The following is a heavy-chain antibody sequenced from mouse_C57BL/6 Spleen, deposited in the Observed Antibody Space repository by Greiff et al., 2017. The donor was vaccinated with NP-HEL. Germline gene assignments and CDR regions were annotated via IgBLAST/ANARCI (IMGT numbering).Heavy chain of an antibody. D-gene: IGHD1-1*01. V-gene: IGHV1-80*01. Sequence: VKLMESGAELVKPGASVKISCKASGYAFSSYWMNWVKQRPGKGLEWIGQIYPGDGDTNYNGKFKGKATLTADKSSSTAYMQLSSLTSEDSAVYFCARSSPYYYGAMDYWGQGTSVTVSS. J-gene: IGHJ4*01. CDR2: IYPGDGDT. CDR1: GYAFSSYW. CDR3: ARSSPYYYGAMDY.